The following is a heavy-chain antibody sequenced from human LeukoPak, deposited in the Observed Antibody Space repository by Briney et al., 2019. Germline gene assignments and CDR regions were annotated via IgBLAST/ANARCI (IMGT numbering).Heavy chain of an antibody. CDR3: AKVDSSGSYFFSPFFDS. D-gene: IGHD3-10*01. CDR1: GSTFSGSG. CDR2: ISYDGTYQ. Sequence: GGSLRLSCAASGSTFSGSGMHWVRQAPGKGLEWVATISYDGTYQYYADSVKGRFTISRDISKNTLYLQMNSLRVEDTAVYYCAKVDSSGSYFFSPFFDSWGQGTLVTVSS. J-gene: IGHJ4*02. V-gene: IGHV3-30*18.